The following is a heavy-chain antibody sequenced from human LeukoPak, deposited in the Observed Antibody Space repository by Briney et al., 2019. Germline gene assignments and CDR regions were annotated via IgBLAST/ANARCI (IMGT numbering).Heavy chain of an antibody. CDR1: GFTVSSNS. D-gene: IGHD6-19*01. J-gene: IGHJ4*02. V-gene: IGHV3-53*01. CDR2: IYSGGTP. CDR3: SRGSRGSYFDY. Sequence: GGSLRLSCAASGFTVSSNSMSWVRQAPGKGLEWVSIIYSGGTPYYADSVKGRFTISRDHSKNTLYLQMNSLRAEDTAVYYCSRGSRGSYFDYWGQGTLVTVSS.